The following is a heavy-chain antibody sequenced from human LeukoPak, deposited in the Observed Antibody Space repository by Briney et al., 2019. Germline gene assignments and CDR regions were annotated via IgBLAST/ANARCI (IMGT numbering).Heavy chain of an antibody. V-gene: IGHV4-4*07. CDR1: GASISAYH. CDR3: ARDYSYPDY. J-gene: IGHJ4*02. CDR2: IYSSGRT. Sequence: SETLSLTCSVSGASISAYHWSWIRQPAGKGLEWIGRIYSSGRTNYIPSLKSRLTMSVDTSKNQFSLKLNSVTAADTAVYYCARDYSYPDYWGQGTLVTVSP. D-gene: IGHD5-18*01.